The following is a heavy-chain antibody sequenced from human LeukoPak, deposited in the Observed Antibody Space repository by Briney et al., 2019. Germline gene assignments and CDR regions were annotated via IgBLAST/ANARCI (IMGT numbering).Heavy chain of an antibody. Sequence: SETLSLTCAVYGGSFSGYYWSWIRQPPGKGLEWIGEINHSGSTNYNPSLKSRVTISVDTSKNQFSLKLGSVTAADTAVYYCARGPYYYGSGTFYYYYGMDVWGKGTTVTVSS. J-gene: IGHJ6*04. CDR3: ARGPYYYGSGTFYYYYGMDV. V-gene: IGHV4-34*01. CDR1: GGSFSGYY. CDR2: INHSGST. D-gene: IGHD3-10*01.